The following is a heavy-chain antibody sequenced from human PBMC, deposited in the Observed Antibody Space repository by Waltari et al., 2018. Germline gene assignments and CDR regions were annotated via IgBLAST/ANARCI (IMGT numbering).Heavy chain of an antibody. Sequence: EVQLVESGGGLVQPGRSLRLSCTTSGFTFGDYPMSWVRQAPGKGLEWVGFIRSEAYGGITEYAASVKDRFIISRDDSKNIAYLQMNSLKTEDTAVYYCTRGSYYYERRGYYTDYWSQGTLVTVSS. CDR3: TRGSYYYERRGYYTDY. CDR2: IRSEAYGGIT. D-gene: IGHD3-22*01. CDR1: GFTFGDYP. V-gene: IGHV3-49*04. J-gene: IGHJ4*02.